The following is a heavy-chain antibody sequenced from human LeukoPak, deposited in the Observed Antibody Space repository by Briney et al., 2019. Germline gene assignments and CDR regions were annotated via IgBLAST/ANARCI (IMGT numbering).Heavy chain of an antibody. CDR2: ISSSGSHM. CDR3: ARLTFGGVIGFDY. V-gene: IGHV3-21*01. CDR1: GFTFSSYS. Sequence: GGSLRLSCAASGFTFSSYSMNWVRQAPGKGLEWVSSISSSGSHMYYADSVKGRSTISRDNAKNSLYLQMNSLRAEDTAVYYCARLTFGGVIGFDYWGQGTLVTVSS. D-gene: IGHD3-16*02. J-gene: IGHJ4*02.